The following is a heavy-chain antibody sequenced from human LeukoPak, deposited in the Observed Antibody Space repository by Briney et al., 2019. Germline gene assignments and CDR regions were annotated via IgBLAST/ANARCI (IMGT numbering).Heavy chain of an antibody. D-gene: IGHD1-26*01. CDR3: ARHRELGL. CDR1: GFTVSNEN. J-gene: IGHJ4*02. Sequence: PGGSLRLSCAASGFTVSNENINWVRQAPGKGLEWVSIIHIGGGTEYADFVKGRFTISRDNSKNTVFLQMNSLRVEDTAVYYCARHRELGLWGQGTLVSVSS. CDR2: IHIGGGT. V-gene: IGHV3-66*04.